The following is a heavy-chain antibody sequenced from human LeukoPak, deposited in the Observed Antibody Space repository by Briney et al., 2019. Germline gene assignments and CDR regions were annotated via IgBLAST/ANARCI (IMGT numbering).Heavy chain of an antibody. J-gene: IGHJ4*02. CDR3: EQGELPHDY. CDR1: RITVSIYS. D-gene: IGHD1-26*01. V-gene: IGHV3-48*01. Sequence: GGSLRLSFLAARITVSIYSMNWVRHAPGKGLEWVSYISSIGSTIYYADSVKGRFSISRDNFKNKLYLQMNRLRAEETAVYYCEQGELPHDYWGQGPLVRVSS. CDR2: ISSIGSTI.